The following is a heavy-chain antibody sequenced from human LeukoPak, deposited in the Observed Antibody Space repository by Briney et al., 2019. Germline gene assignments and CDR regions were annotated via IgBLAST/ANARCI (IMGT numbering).Heavy chain of an antibody. J-gene: IGHJ4*02. D-gene: IGHD3-16*01. Sequence: SETLSLTCTVSGGSISSGGYYWSWIRQHPGKGLEWIGYIYYSGSTYYNPSLKSRVTISVDTSKNQFSLKLSSVTAADTAVYYCARDQGWGGDGGRGTDYWGQGALVTVSS. CDR2: IYYSGST. V-gene: IGHV4-31*03. CDR1: GGSISSGGYY. CDR3: ARDQGWGGDGGRGTDY.